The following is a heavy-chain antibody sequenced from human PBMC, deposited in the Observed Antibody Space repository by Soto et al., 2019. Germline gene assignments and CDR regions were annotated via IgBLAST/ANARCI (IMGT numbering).Heavy chain of an antibody. V-gene: IGHV3-48*01. D-gene: IGHD5-12*01. J-gene: IGHJ4*02. Sequence: GGSLRLSCAASGFTFSSYSMNWVRQAPGKGLEWVSYISSSSSTIYYGDSVKGRFTISRDNAKNSLYLQMNSLRAEDTAVYYCARDRGDSGYDWVNYFDYWGQGTLVTVSS. CDR1: GFTFSSYS. CDR3: ARDRGDSGYDWVNYFDY. CDR2: ISSSSSTI.